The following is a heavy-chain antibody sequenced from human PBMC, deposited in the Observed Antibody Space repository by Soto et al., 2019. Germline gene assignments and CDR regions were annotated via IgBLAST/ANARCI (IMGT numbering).Heavy chain of an antibody. D-gene: IGHD6-13*01. J-gene: IGHJ4*02. V-gene: IGHV1-18*01. CDR2: ISAYNGNT. Sequence: QVQLVQSGAEVKKPGASVKVSCKASGYTFTSYGISWVRQAPGQGLEWMGWISAYNGNTNYEKKLQGRVTMTTDTAPSTSYMVLRSLGADDTAVYYAARYWSAAGPFAYWGQGTLVTVSS. CDR1: GYTFTSYG. CDR3: ARYWSAAGPFAY.